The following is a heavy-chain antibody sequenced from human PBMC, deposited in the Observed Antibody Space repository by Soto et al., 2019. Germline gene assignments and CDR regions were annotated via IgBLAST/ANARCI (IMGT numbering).Heavy chain of an antibody. J-gene: IGHJ4*02. CDR3: AKHIGFCSGDGCYSGFDC. CDR2: TNDSGST. CDR1: GASLSGYY. Sequence: QVQLQQWGAGLLKPSETLSLTCAVSGASLSGYYRSWIRQPPGKGLEWIGETNDSGSTSYNPSLKSRVTRSVDTSKNQFSLKLTSMTAADTAVYYCAKHIGFCSGDGCYSGFDCWGQGTLVTVSS. V-gene: IGHV4-34*01. D-gene: IGHD2-15*01.